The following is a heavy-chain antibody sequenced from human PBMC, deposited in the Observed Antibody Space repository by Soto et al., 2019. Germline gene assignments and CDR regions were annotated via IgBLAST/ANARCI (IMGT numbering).Heavy chain of an antibody. CDR1: GYTFTSYA. D-gene: IGHD1-1*01. Sequence: ASVKVSCKASGYTFTSYAIYWVRQATGQGLEWMGWMNPNTGNSGYAQKFQGRVTMTSDTSISTAHMEPSSLRSEDTAVYYCARRSETNGWNGFGADKYYFDFWGQGTLVTVSS. CDR2: MNPNTGNS. CDR3: ARRSETNGWNGFGADKYYFDF. J-gene: IGHJ4*02. V-gene: IGHV1-8*01.